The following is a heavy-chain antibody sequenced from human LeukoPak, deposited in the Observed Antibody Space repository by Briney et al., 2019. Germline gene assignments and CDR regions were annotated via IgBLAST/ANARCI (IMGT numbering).Heavy chain of an antibody. CDR2: ISSSSSTI. J-gene: IGHJ4*02. CDR1: GFTFSSYS. CDR3: ARDPIPGDGC. Sequence: GGPLRLSCAASGFTFSSYSMNWVRQAPGKGLEWVSYISSSSSTIYYADSVKGRFTISRDNAKNSLYLQMNSLRAEDTAVYYCARDPIPGDGCWGQGTLVTVSS. V-gene: IGHV3-48*04. D-gene: IGHD2-2*02.